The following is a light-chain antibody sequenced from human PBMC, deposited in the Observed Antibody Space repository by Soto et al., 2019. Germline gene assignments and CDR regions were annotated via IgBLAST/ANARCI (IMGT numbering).Light chain of an antibody. CDR2: DAA. CDR3: QLRSNWSPVT. Sequence: ILMTQSPGTLSLSPGERATLPCRASQSVSSYLSWYQQKPGQAPRILIYDAANRATGIPARFSGSGSGTDFTLTISSLEPEDFAVYYYQLRSNWSPVTFGRGTRLDIK. J-gene: IGKJ5*01. CDR1: QSVSSY. V-gene: IGKV3-11*01.